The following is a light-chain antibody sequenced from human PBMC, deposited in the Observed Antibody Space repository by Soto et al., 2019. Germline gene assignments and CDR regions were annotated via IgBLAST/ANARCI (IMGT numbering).Light chain of an antibody. CDR1: QSVSSSY. Sequence: EVVLTLSPGTLSLSPGERATLSCSASQSVSSSYLAGYQQKPAQAPRLLIYGASSRATGITDRFSGSGSGTDLTLTISRLEPADFAVYYCQQYGSSPTITFGQGTRLEIK. J-gene: IGKJ5*01. V-gene: IGKV3-20*01. CDR2: GAS. CDR3: QQYGSSPTIT.